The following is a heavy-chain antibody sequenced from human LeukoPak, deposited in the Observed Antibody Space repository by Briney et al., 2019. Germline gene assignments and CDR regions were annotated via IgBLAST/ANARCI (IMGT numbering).Heavy chain of an antibody. D-gene: IGHD2-2*01. Sequence: EASVTVSCKASGYTFTSYGISWVRQAPGQGLEWMGWISAYNGNTNYAQKLQGRVTMTTDTSTSTAYMELRSLRSDDTAVYYCARTRGAKEPPHPFDYWGQGTLVTVCS. CDR2: ISAYNGNT. CDR3: ARTRGAKEPPHPFDY. J-gene: IGHJ4*02. V-gene: IGHV1-18*01. CDR1: GYTFTSYG.